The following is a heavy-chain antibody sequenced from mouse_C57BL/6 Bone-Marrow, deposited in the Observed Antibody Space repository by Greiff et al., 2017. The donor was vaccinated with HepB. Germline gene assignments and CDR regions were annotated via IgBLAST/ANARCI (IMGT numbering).Heavy chain of an antibody. CDR3: AREGLYDYEFAY. V-gene: IGHV1-52*01. D-gene: IGHD2-4*01. CDR2: IDPSDSET. J-gene: IGHJ3*01. Sequence: QVQLQQPGAELVRPGSSVKLSCKASGYTFTSYWMHWVKQRPIQGLEWIGNIDPSDSETHYNQKFKDKATLTVDKSSSTAYMQLSSLTSEDSAVYYCAREGLYDYEFAYWGQGTLVTVSA. CDR1: GYTFTSYW.